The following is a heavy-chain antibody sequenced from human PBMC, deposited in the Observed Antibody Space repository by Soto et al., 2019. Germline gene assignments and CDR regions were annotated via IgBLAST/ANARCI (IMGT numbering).Heavy chain of an antibody. V-gene: IGHV3-30*02. D-gene: IGHD3-10*02. CDR3: AIVRVADSPLDH. CDR1: GFIFSNNG. CDR2: MSYDGSAK. Sequence: GGSLRLSCVGSGFIFSNNGMHWVRQTPGKGLEWVAFMSYDGSAKFLADSVKGRFTISRDNSKSTLFLHMSSLRAEDTAMYYCAIVRVADSPLDHWGQGTLVTVSS. J-gene: IGHJ4*02.